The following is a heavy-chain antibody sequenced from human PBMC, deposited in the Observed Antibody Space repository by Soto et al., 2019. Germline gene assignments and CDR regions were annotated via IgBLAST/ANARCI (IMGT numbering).Heavy chain of an antibody. CDR1: GFTFSSYG. CDR2: ISYDGSNK. Sequence: GGSLRLSCAASGFTFSSYGMHWVRQAPGKGLEWVAVISYDGSNKYYADSVKGRFTISRDNSKNTLYLQMNSLRAEDTAVYYCAKDHRDYSSPLYYYYMDVWGKGTTVTVSS. J-gene: IGHJ6*03. V-gene: IGHV3-30*18. D-gene: IGHD6-13*01. CDR3: AKDHRDYSSPLYYYYMDV.